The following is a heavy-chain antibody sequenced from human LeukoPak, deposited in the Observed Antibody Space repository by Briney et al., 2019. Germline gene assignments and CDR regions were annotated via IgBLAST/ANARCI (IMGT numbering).Heavy chain of an antibody. D-gene: IGHD3-22*01. CDR3: ARGAYYDSSGYLGY. J-gene: IGHJ4*02. CDR2: IIPILGIA. V-gene: IGHV1-69*04. Sequence: SVKVSCKASGGTFSSYAISWVRQAPGQGLEWMGRIIPILGIANYAQKFQGRVTITADKSTSTAYMELSRLRSEDTAVYYCARGAYYDSSGYLGYWGQGTLVTVSS. CDR1: GGTFSSYA.